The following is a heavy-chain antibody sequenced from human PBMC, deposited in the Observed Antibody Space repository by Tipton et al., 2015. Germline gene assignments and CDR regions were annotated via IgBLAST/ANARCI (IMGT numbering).Heavy chain of an antibody. D-gene: IGHD5-18*01. J-gene: IGHJ3*02. CDR3: ARHRDTAHVLDI. CDR2: IYYSGSA. V-gene: IGHV4-39*01. CDR1: GGSISSSSYY. Sequence: TLSLTCTVSGGSISSSSYYWGWIRQPPGKGLEWIGNIYYSGSAYYNPSLKSRVTISVDTSKNQFSLKLSSVSAADTAVYYCARHRDTAHVLDIWGQGTMVTVSS.